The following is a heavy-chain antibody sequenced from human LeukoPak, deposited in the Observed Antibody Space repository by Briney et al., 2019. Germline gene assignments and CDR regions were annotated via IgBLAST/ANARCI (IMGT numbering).Heavy chain of an antibody. CDR1: GFTFSSYA. V-gene: IGHV3-23*01. CDR2: INDNGSAR. D-gene: IGHD5-12*01. Sequence: GGSLRLSCAASGFTFSSYAMSWVRQAPGKGLEWVSGINDNGSARFYAASVKGRFTSSRDNPKNTLYLQMNGLRVEDTAVYYCAKDLQTWPRFPDYWGQGTLVTVSS. J-gene: IGHJ4*02. CDR3: AKDLQTWPRFPDY.